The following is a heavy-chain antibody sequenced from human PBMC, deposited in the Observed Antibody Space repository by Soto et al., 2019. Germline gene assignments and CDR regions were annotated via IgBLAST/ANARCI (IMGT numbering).Heavy chain of an antibody. V-gene: IGHV1-46*01. CDR1: GYTFTSYY. D-gene: IGHD1-26*01. CDR3: ARGDGSGSYNLGPSPFDY. J-gene: IGHJ4*02. CDR2: INPSGGST. Sequence: ASVKVSCKASGYTFTSYYMHWVRQAPGQGLEWMGIINPSGGSTSYAQKFQGRVTMTRDTSTSTDYMELSSLRTEDTAVYYCARGDGSGSYNLGPSPFDYWGQGTLVTVSS.